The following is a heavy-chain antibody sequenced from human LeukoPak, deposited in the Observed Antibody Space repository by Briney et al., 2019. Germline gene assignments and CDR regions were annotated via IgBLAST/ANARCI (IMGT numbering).Heavy chain of an antibody. Sequence: PGGSLRLSCAASGFTFSSYWMHWVRQAPGKGLVWVSGIKSDGTITHYADSVKGRFTISRDNAKNTLYLQMNSLRAEDTAVYYCASGSIGTGGKDYWGQGTLVTVSS. CDR3: ASGSIGTGGKDY. D-gene: IGHD7-27*01. CDR2: IKSDGTIT. CDR1: GFTFSSYW. V-gene: IGHV3-74*01. J-gene: IGHJ4*02.